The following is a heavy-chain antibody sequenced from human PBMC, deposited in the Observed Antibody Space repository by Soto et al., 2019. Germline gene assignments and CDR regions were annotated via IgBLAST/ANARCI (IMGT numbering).Heavy chain of an antibody. CDR3: ARQRTTVVTQAYFDH. D-gene: IGHD2-21*02. V-gene: IGHV4-39*01. CDR2: IYYSGRT. J-gene: IGHJ4*02. Sequence: KPSETLSLTCIVSGESISSSAYYGGWIRQPPGKGLEWIGSIYYSGRTYYNPSFKSRVTISIDTSKNQFSLKLSSVTATDTAVYYCARQRTTVVTQAYFDHWGQGALVTAPQ. CDR1: GESISSSAYY.